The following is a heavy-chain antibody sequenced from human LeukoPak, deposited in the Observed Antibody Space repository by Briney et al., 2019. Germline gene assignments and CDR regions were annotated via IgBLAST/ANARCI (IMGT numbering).Heavy chain of an antibody. J-gene: IGHJ5*02. D-gene: IGHD6-13*01. V-gene: IGHV4-34*01. CDR3: ARGSRQQQTRVGWFDP. CDR2: INHSGST. CDR1: GGSFSGYY. Sequence: SETLSLTCAVYGGSFSGYYWSWIRQPPGKGLEWIGEINHSGSTNYNPSLKSRVTISVDTSKNQFSLKLSSVTAADTAAYYCARGSRQQQTRVGWFDPWGQGTLVTVSS.